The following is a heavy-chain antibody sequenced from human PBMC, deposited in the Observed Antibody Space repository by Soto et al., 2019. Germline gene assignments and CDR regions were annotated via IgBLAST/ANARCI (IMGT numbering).Heavy chain of an antibody. CDR2: IYYNGNT. J-gene: IGHJ4*02. CDR3: ARDPPGGYDSSGYYDY. CDR1: GGSINTYY. Sequence: SETLSLTCTVSGGSINTYYCSCIRQPPGKGLEWIGYIYYNGNTKYNPSLKSRVTISVDTSKNSLYLQMNSLRAEDTAVYYWARDPPGGYDSSGYYDYRGQGTLVTVSS. V-gene: IGHV4-59*12. D-gene: IGHD3-22*01.